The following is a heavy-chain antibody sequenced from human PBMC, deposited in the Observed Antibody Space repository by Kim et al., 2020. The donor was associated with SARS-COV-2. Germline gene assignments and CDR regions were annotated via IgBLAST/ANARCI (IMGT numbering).Heavy chain of an antibody. J-gene: IGHJ5*02. CDR2: ISGSGGST. CDR3: AKDIVVVPATHRFDP. V-gene: IGHV3-23*01. Sequence: GGSLRLSCAASGFTFSSYAMSWVRQAPGKGLEWVSAISGSGGSTYYADSVKGRFTISRDNSKNTLYLQMNSLRAEDTAVYYCAKDIVVVPATHRFDPWGQGTLVTVSS. D-gene: IGHD2-2*01. CDR1: GFTFSSYA.